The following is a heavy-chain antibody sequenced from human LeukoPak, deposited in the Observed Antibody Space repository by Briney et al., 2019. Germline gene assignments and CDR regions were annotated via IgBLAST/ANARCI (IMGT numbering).Heavy chain of an antibody. Sequence: SETLSLTCTVSGGSISSYYWSWMRQPPGKGLEYIGYIHYIGSTNYNPSLESRVTISVDTSKKQFSLKLSSVTATDTAVYYCARLGSDAFDIWGHGRMVRVSS. CDR1: GGSISSYY. D-gene: IGHD2-2*03. V-gene: IGHV4-59*08. J-gene: IGHJ3*02. CDR3: ARLGSDAFDI. CDR2: IHYIGST.